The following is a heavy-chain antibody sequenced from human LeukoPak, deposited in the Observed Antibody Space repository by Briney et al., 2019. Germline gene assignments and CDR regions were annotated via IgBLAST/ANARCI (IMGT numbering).Heavy chain of an antibody. J-gene: IGHJ6*02. CDR1: GFTFSSYA. CDR2: ISYDGSNK. Sequence: GGSLRLSCAASGFTFSSYAMHWVRQAPGKGLEWVAVISYDGSNKYYADSVKGRYTISRDNSKNTLYLQMNSLRAEDTAVYYCARAAYHYGMDVWGQGTTVTVSS. CDR3: ARAAYHYGMDV. V-gene: IGHV3-30-3*01.